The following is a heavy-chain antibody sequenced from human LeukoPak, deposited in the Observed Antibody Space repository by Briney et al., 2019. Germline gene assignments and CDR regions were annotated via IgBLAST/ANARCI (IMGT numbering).Heavy chain of an antibody. CDR2: IYASGRI. CDR3: ARAVVVTALQYYFDN. V-gene: IGHV4-61*02. Sequence: SQTLSLTCTVSGGSISRGTYYGRWIRQPAGKGLEWIGRIYASGRINYNPSLKSRVNLSVDTSKNQFSLRLTSVTAADTAVYYCARAVVVTALQYYFDNWGQGALVTVSS. CDR1: GGSISRGTYY. J-gene: IGHJ4*02. D-gene: IGHD2-21*02.